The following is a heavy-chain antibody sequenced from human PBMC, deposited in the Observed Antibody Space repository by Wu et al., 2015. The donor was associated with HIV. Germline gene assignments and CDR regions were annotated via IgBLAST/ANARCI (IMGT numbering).Heavy chain of an antibody. CDR1: GGTFSTYA. CDR3: AREGEEKKSDRSGYYAYLQI. J-gene: IGHJ1*01. CDR2: IIPIYGTP. Sequence: QVQLVQSGAEVKKPGSSVKVSCKASGGTFSTYAISWVRQAPGQGLEWMGGIIPIYGTPNYAQKFQGRVTITADESTKKAYMEISSLTSEDTAVYYCAREGEEKKSDRSGYYAYLQIWGQGSQVTVSS. D-gene: IGHD3-22*01. V-gene: IGHV1-69*12.